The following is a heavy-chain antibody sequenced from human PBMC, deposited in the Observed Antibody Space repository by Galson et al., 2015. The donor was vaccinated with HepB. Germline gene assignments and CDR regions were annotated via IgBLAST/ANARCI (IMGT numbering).Heavy chain of an antibody. CDR3: TTEGTMVRESGMDV. CDR2: IKSKTDGGTT. Sequence: SLRLSCAASGFTFSNAWMSWVRQAPGKRLEWVGRIKSKTDGGTTDYAAPVKGRFTISRDDSKNTLYLQMNSLKTEDTAVYYCTTEGTMVRESGMDVWGQGTTVTVSS. V-gene: IGHV3-15*01. CDR1: GFTFSNAW. D-gene: IGHD3-10*01. J-gene: IGHJ6*02.